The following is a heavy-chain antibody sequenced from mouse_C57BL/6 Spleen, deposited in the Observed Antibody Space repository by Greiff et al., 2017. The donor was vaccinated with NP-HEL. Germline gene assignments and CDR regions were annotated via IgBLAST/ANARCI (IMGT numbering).Heavy chain of an antibody. Sequence: EVKLVESGGGLVQPGGSLSLSCAASGFTFTDYYMSWVRQPPGKALEWLGFISNNAYGYRTESSASVKGRFTISSDNSQSILSLQMNALRAEDSATYCCARIMGLYYAMDYWGQGTSVTVSS. CDR3: ARIMGLYYAMDY. CDR1: GFTFTDYY. D-gene: IGHD4-1*01. CDR2: ISNNAYGYRT. J-gene: IGHJ4*01. V-gene: IGHV7-3*01.